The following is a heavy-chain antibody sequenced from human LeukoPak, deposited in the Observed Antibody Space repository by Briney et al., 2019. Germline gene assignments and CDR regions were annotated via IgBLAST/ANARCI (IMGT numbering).Heavy chain of an antibody. V-gene: IGHV3-74*01. D-gene: IGHD1-26*01. CDR1: GFTFSSYW. CDR3: ARGGTYSGSYYAPVGFDY. Sequence: GGSLRLSCAASGFTFSSYWMHWVRQAPGKGLVWVSRINSDGSSTSYADSVKGRFTISRDNAKNTLYLQMNSLRAEDTAVYYCARGGTYSGSYYAPVGFDYWGQGTLVTVSS. CDR2: INSDGSST. J-gene: IGHJ4*02.